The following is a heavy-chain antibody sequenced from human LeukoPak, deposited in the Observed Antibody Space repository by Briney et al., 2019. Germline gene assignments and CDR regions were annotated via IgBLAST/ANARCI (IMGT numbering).Heavy chain of an antibody. CDR1: GFIVSSNY. J-gene: IGHJ4*02. V-gene: IGHV3-53*01. Sequence: PGGSLRLSCAASGFIVSSNYMSWVRQAPGKGLEWVSVTYSGGSTYYADSVKGRFTISRDNSKNTLYLQMNSLRAEDTAVYYCASPGASDYWGQGTLVTVSS. CDR3: ASPGASDY. CDR2: TYSGGST.